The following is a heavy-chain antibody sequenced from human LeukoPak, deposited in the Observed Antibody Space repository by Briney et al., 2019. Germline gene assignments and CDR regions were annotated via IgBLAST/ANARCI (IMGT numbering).Heavy chain of an antibody. CDR2: ISSSGSTI. V-gene: IGHV3-48*03. Sequence: GGSLRLSCAASGFTFSSYEMNWVRQAPGKGLEWVSYISSSGSTIYYADSVKGRLTISRDNAKNSLYLQMNSLRAEDTAVYYCARGYYGSGSPGSLYWGQGTLVTVSS. CDR1: GFTFSSYE. J-gene: IGHJ4*02. D-gene: IGHD3-10*01. CDR3: ARGYYGSGSPGSLY.